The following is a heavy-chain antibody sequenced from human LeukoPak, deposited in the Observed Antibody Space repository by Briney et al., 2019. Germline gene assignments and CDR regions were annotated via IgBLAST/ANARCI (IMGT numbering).Heavy chain of an antibody. D-gene: IGHD2-2*02. CDR1: GFTFSSYA. Sequence: GGSLRLSCAAPGFTFSSYAMSWVRQAPGKGLEWVSAISGSGGSTYYADSVKGRFTVSRDNSKNTLHLQMNSLRAEDTAIYYCAKGPYCSSTSCYTIGSFDYWGQGTLVTVSP. V-gene: IGHV3-23*01. CDR2: ISGSGGST. CDR3: AKGPYCSSTSCYTIGSFDY. J-gene: IGHJ4*02.